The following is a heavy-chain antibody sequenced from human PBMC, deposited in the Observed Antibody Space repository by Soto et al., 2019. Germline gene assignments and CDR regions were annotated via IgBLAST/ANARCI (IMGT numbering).Heavy chain of an antibody. J-gene: IGHJ3*02. D-gene: IGHD3-3*01. Sequence: EVQLLESGGGLVQPGGSLRLSCAASGFTFSSYAMSWVRQAPGKGLEWVSAISGSGGSTYYADSVKGRFPISRDNTNRTLYLQMNSLSAKDTAVYYCAKYYDFWSGYYHDAFDIWGQGTMVTVSS. CDR1: GFTFSSYA. CDR3: AKYYDFWSGYYHDAFDI. V-gene: IGHV3-23*01. CDR2: ISGSGGST.